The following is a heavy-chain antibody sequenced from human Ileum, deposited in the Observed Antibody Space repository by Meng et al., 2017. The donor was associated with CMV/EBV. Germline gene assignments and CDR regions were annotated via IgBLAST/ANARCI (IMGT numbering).Heavy chain of an antibody. J-gene: IGHJ1*01. Sequence: GGSLRLSCAASGFTFSTSWMSWVRQAPGRGLEWVANIKQDGSDKFYVGSVEGRFTVSRDNTKNTVYLQMNSLRVEDTAVYYCARATSPPYCGRPNCYLATEYFEHWGQGPLVTVSS. V-gene: IGHV3-7*01. CDR3: ARATSPPYCGRPNCYLATEYFEH. CDR1: GFTFSTSW. D-gene: IGHD2-21*01. CDR2: IKQDGSDK.